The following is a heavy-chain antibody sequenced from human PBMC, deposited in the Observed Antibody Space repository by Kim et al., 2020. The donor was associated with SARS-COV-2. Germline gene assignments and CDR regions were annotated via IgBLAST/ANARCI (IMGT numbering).Heavy chain of an antibody. Sequence: GGSLRLSCAASGFTFNSYAMSWVRQAPGKGLEWVSSISGTGGSTYYSDSVKGRFTISRDNSKNTLYLQMNSLRAEDTAVYYCAKESTYDFWSGYPHYGMDVWGQGTTVTVSS. D-gene: IGHD3-3*01. CDR3: AKESTYDFWSGYPHYGMDV. CDR1: GFTFNSYA. J-gene: IGHJ6*02. CDR2: ISGTGGST. V-gene: IGHV3-23*01.